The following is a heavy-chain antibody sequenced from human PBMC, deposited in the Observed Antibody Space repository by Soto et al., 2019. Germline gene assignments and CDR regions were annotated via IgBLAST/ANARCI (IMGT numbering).Heavy chain of an antibody. J-gene: IGHJ4*02. CDR2: IKQDGSDK. CDR3: ARLIMGWFGAPTWTPYFDY. V-gene: IGHV3-7*05. D-gene: IGHD3-10*01. CDR1: GFTFSSYW. Sequence: GGSLRLSCAASGFTFSSYWMSWVRQAPGKGLEWVANIKQDGSDKYYVDSVKGRFTISRDNAKNSLYLQMNSLRAEDPAVYYCARLIMGWFGAPTWTPYFDYWGQGTLVTVSS.